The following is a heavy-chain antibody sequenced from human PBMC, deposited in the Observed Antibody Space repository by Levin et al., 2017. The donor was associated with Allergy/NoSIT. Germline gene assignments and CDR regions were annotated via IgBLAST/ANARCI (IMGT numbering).Heavy chain of an antibody. Sequence: GESLKISCKVSGYSLTELSMHWVRQAPGKGLEWMGGVDPEDEEIVYAQKFQGRLSMTEDTSTDTAYLELSSLRADDTAVYYCTTNSGMVRGVEGGWFDPWGQGTLVTVSS. CDR3: TTNSGMVRGVEGGWFDP. V-gene: IGHV1-24*01. CDR2: VDPEDEEI. J-gene: IGHJ5*02. CDR1: GYSLTELS. D-gene: IGHD3-10*01.